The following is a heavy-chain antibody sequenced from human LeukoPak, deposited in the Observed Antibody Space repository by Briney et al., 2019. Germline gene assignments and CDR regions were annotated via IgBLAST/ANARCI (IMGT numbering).Heavy chain of an antibody. D-gene: IGHD1-26*01. CDR1: GGSINSYGYY. CDR2: IFYSGST. V-gene: IGHV4-39*01. J-gene: IGHJ4*02. CDR3: ARQGVGATDF. Sequence: PSEILSLTCSVSGGSINSYGYYWAWIRQPPGKRPEWIGSIFYSGSTHYNPSLQSRITISADTSKGQFSLKLSSVTAADTAVYYCARQGVGATDFWGQGSLVTVSS.